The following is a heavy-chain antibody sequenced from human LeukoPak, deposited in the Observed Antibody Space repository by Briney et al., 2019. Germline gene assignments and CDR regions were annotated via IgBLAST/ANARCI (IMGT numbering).Heavy chain of an antibody. CDR2: ISGSGGST. V-gene: IGHV3-23*01. Sequence: GGSLRLSCAVSGFTFSSYSMNWVRQAPGKGLEWVSAISGSGGSTYYADSVKGRFTISRDNSKNTLYLQMNSLRAEDTAVYYCAKELGSSGYYYCDAFDIWGQGTMVTVSS. CDR1: GFTFSSYS. J-gene: IGHJ3*02. CDR3: AKELGSSGYYYCDAFDI. D-gene: IGHD3-22*01.